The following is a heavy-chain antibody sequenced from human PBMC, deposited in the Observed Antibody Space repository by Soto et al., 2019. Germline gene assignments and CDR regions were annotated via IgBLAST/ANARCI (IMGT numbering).Heavy chain of an antibody. CDR1: GGSFSGYY. Sequence: QVQLQQWGAGLLKPSETLSLTCAVYGGSFSGYYWSWIRQPPGKGLEWIVEINHSGRTNYNPSLKSRVTISVDTAKNQFSLKLSSVTAADTAVYYCARGGSTVGRGGAENFDYWGQGTLVTGSS. CDR3: ARGGSTVGRGGAENFDY. CDR2: INHSGRT. J-gene: IGHJ4*02. V-gene: IGHV4-34*01. D-gene: IGHD4-17*01.